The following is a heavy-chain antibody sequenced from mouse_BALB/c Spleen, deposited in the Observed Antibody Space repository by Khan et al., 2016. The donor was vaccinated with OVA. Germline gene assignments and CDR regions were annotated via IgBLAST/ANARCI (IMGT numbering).Heavy chain of an antibody. Sequence: VELVESGGGLVKPGGSLKLSCAASGFTFNNYAMSWVRQTPEKRLEWVATVSSGGSYTYYPDSVKGRFTISRDNAKNTLYLQMSSLRSEDTAMYYCARQGGIYDGPFDYWGQGTTLTVSS. CDR2: VSSGGSYT. J-gene: IGHJ2*01. D-gene: IGHD2-3*01. CDR1: GFTFNNYA. CDR3: ARQGGIYDGPFDY. V-gene: IGHV5-9-3*01.